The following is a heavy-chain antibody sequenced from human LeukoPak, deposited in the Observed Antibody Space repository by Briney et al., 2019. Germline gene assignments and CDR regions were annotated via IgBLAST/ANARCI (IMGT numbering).Heavy chain of an antibody. CDR3: ARDLSSSGWYEAPYYGMDV. CDR2: ISSSGSTI. V-gene: IGHV3-11*01. Sequence: PGGSLRLSCAASGFTFSDYYMSWIRQAPGKGLEWVSYISSSGSTIYYADSVKGRFTISRDNAKNSLYLQMNSLRAEDTAVYYCARDLSSSGWYEAPYYGMDVWGQGTTVTVSS. J-gene: IGHJ6*02. CDR1: GFTFSDYY. D-gene: IGHD6-19*01.